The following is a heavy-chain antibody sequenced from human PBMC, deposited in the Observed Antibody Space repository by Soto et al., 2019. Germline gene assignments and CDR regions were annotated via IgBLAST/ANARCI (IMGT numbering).Heavy chain of an antibody. J-gene: IGHJ4*02. CDR1: GFSFSDYW. Sequence: PGGSLRLSCVASGFSFSDYWMSWVRQAPEKGPEWVAKIKFGGSEKQYVDSVGGRFSISRDNFRNSLFLQMNSLRAGDAAIYYCVKDGGYCSSATCYSPRNHYFDSWGQGTLVTVSS. D-gene: IGHD2-2*01. V-gene: IGHV3-7*03. CDR2: IKFGGSEK. CDR3: VKDGGYCSSATCYSPRNHYFDS.